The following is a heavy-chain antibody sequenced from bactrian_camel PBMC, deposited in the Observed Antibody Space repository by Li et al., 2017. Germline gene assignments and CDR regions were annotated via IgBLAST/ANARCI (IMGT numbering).Heavy chain of an antibody. J-gene: IGHJ7*01. CDR1: GYRVGTSG. D-gene: IGHD4*01. CDR2: IRRTGET. V-gene: IGHV3S55*01. Sequence: HVQLVESGGGSVQAGGSLKLSCVVSGYRVGTSGMGWFRQAPGKEREMVSTIRRTGETDYADSVKGRFTISQDKAKNTVSLQMTSLSPEDTAMYYCVADLPPRLCHRDP.